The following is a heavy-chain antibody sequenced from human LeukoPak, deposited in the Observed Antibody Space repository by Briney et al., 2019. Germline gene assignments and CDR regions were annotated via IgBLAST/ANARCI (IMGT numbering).Heavy chain of an antibody. D-gene: IGHD3-22*01. CDR3: ARGHTTPYYYDSSGYPADAFDI. Sequence: GASVKVSCKASGYTFTGYYMHWVRQAPGQGLEWMGWINPNSGGTNYAQKFQGRVTMTRDTSISTAHMELSRLRSDDTAVYYCARGHTTPYYYDSSGYPADAFDIWGQGTMVTVSS. V-gene: IGHV1-2*02. CDR2: INPNSGGT. J-gene: IGHJ3*02. CDR1: GYTFTGYY.